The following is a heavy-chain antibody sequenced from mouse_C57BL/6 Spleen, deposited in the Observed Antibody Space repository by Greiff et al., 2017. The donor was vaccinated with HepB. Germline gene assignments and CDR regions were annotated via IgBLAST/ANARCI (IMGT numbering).Heavy chain of an antibody. CDR1: GFTFSSYA. J-gene: IGHJ3*01. V-gene: IGHV5-4*03. Sequence: EVNLVESGGGLVKPGGSLKLSCAASGFTFSSYAMSWVRQTPEKRLEWVATISDGGSYTYYQDNVKSRFTISRDNAKNNLYLQMSHLKSEDTAMYYCARGKLPFAYWGQGTLVTVSA. CDR2: ISDGGSYT. CDR3: ARGKLPFAY.